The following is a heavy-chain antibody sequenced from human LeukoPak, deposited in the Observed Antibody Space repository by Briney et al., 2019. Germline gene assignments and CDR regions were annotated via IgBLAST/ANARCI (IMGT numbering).Heavy chain of an antibody. J-gene: IGHJ4*02. Sequence: ESGGSLRLSCAASGFTFSNYDMHWVRQAAGKGLEWVSGIGTAGDTYYSGSVKGRFTISRENARNSLYLQMSSLSAGDTAVYYCVSSPAYSSSWDAIDNWGQGTLVTVSS. CDR1: GFTFSNYD. D-gene: IGHD6-13*01. CDR3: VSSPAYSSSWDAIDN. CDR2: IGTAGDT. V-gene: IGHV3-13*01.